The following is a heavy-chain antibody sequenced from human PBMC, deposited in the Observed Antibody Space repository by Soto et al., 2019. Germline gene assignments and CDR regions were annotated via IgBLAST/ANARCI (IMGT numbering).Heavy chain of an antibody. CDR1: GGSVSSFH. D-gene: IGHD1-26*01. J-gene: IGHJ4*02. Sequence: PSDTLSLTCTVSGGSVSSFHWSWIRQSPGKGLEWIGYVFYTGNTKYNPALKRRVTISVDTSKKQFSLKLSSVSAADTGLYYCARSYSGTFYGYDIWGQGILVTVSS. CDR3: ARSYSGTFYGYDI. V-gene: IGHV4-59*02. CDR2: VFYTGNT.